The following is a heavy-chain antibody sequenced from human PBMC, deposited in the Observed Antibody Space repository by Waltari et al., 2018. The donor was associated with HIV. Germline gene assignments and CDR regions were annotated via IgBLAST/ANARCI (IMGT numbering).Heavy chain of an antibody. V-gene: IGHV3-21*01. J-gene: IGHJ4*02. CDR2: ISSASAYT. D-gene: IGHD3-22*01. CDR3: ARDPSMIVVVAGRDFDY. Sequence: ELVESGGGLVKPGGSLRLSCAASGFSFRDYSMNWGGQAPGKGLEWVASISSASAYTYYADSVKGRFTISRDNARNSLYLQMNSLRAEDTAVYYCARDPSMIVVVAGRDFDYWGQGTLVTVSS. CDR1: GFSFRDYS.